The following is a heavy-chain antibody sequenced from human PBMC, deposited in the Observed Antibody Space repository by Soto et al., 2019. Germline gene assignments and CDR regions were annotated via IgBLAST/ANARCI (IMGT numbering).Heavy chain of an antibody. D-gene: IGHD7-27*01. CDR1: GFTFNSYV. J-gene: IGHJ5*02. CDR3: AREVTSGWFDP. Sequence: QVQLVESGGGVVQPGRSLRLSCAASGFTFNSYVMHWVRQAPGKGLEWVAVISYDGSNKYYVDSVKGRFTISRDNSKNTLYLQMNSLRAEDTTVYYCAREVTSGWFDPWGQGTLVTVSS. CDR2: ISYDGSNK. V-gene: IGHV3-30-3*01.